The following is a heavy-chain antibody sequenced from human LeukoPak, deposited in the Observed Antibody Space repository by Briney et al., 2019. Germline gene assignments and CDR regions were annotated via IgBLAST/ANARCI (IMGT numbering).Heavy chain of an antibody. J-gene: IGHJ4*02. Sequence: GGSLRLSCAASGFTFSSYEMNWVRQAPGKGLEWVSSISRGATTIYYADSVKGRFTISRDNAKNSLDLQMNSLRAEDTAVYYCASIYDSSGYYHPYFDYWGQGTLVTVSS. D-gene: IGHD3-22*01. CDR2: ISRGATTI. V-gene: IGHV3-48*03. CDR1: GFTFSSYE. CDR3: ASIYDSSGYYHPYFDY.